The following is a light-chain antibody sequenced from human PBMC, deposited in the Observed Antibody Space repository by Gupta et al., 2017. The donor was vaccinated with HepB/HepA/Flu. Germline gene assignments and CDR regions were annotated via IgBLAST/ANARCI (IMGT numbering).Light chain of an antibody. CDR3: QRGKSYPKT. CDR1: QDISAY. V-gene: IGKV1-9*01. CDR2: AAS. Sequence: DIQLTQSPSFLSASVGDRVSITCRASQDISAYLAWYQQTAGKAPKLLTYAASTSQSGVPSRFRGSASGTDFTLTISILHPDDFATYYCQRGKSYPKTFGQGTKL. J-gene: IGKJ1*01.